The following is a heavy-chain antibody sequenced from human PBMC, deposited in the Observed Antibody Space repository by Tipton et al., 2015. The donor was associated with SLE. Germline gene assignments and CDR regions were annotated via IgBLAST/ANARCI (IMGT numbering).Heavy chain of an antibody. D-gene: IGHD3-10*01. V-gene: IGHV4-39*07. CDR2: IYYSGST. CDR3: ARDLIRAGYFDY. CDR1: GGSIGSSSYY. J-gene: IGHJ4*02. Sequence: TLSLTCTVSGGSIGSSSYYWGWIRQPPGTGLEWIGSIYYSGSTYYNPSLKSRVTISVDTSKNQFSLKLSSVTAADTAVYYCARDLIRAGYFDYWGQGTLVTVSS.